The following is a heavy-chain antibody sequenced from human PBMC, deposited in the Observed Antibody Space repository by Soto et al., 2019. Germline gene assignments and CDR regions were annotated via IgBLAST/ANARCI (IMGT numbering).Heavy chain of an antibody. CDR3: ARDNTNWYFDY. D-gene: IGHD1-1*01. CDR1: GDSVSSNSAG. CDR2: TYYRSNWCN. J-gene: IGHJ4*02. V-gene: IGHV6-1*01. Sequence: SQTLSLTCAISGDSVSSNSAGWNWIRQSPSKGLEWLGRTYYRSNWCNDYAVSVKSRITTNADTSRNQFSLQLNSVTPEDTAVYYCARDNTNWYFDYWGQGTLVTVPQ.